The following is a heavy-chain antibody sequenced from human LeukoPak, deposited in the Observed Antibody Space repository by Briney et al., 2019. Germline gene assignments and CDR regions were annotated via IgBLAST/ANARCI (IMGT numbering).Heavy chain of an antibody. D-gene: IGHD6-19*01. V-gene: IGHV4-39*07. J-gene: IGHJ5*02. CDR1: GGSISRSSYY. CDR2: IYYSGST. CDR3: ARDLRIAVSGWFDP. Sequence: SETLSLTCSVFGGSISRSSYYWGWIRQPPGMGLEWIGSIYYSGSTYYNPSLKSRVTISVDRSKNQFSLKLSSVTAADTAVYYCARDLRIAVSGWFDPWGQGTLVTVSS.